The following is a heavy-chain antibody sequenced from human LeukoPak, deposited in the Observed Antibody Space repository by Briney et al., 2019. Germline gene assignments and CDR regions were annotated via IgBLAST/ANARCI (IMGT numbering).Heavy chain of an antibody. CDR3: ARERGEGRTRNFDY. CDR1: GFTFSSYF. Sequence: GGSLRLSCAASGFTFSSYFVHWVCQAPGKGLDWVTTISYDGSIQYYSDPVKGRFTISRDNSKNTLYLQMNSLKPEDTAMYYCARERGEGRTRNFDYWGQGTLVTVSS. J-gene: IGHJ4*02. CDR2: ISYDGSIQ. D-gene: IGHD3-16*01. V-gene: IGHV3-30-3*01.